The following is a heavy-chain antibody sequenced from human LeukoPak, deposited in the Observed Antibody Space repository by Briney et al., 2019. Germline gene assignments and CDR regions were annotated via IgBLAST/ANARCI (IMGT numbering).Heavy chain of an antibody. CDR2: MNPNSGNT. J-gene: IGHJ4*02. V-gene: IGHV1-8*03. CDR1: GYTFTSYD. Sequence: ASVKVSCKASGYTFTSYDINWVRQATGQGLEWMGWMNPNSGNTGYAQKFQGRVTITRNTSISTAYMELSSLRSEDTAVYYCARLVNGYNPFEYWGQGTLVTVSS. D-gene: IGHD5-24*01. CDR3: ARLVNGYNPFEY.